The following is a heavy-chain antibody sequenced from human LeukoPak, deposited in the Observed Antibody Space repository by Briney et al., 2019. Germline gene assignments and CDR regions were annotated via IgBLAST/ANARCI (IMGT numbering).Heavy chain of an antibody. CDR3: ARDRLTSGSYFFDY. J-gene: IGHJ4*02. CDR2: ISGRSSTI. Sequence: GGSLRLSCAASAFTFSDYSMNWVRQAPGRGREGISYISGRSSTIYYADSLRGRFTISRNNAKNSMYLQMNSLRAEDTAVYYCARDRLTSGSYFFDYWGQGTLVTVSS. CDR1: AFTFSDYS. V-gene: IGHV3-48*01. D-gene: IGHD1-26*01.